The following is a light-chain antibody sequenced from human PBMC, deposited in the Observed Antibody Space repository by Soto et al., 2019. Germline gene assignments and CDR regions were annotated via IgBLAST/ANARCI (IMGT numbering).Light chain of an antibody. V-gene: IGLV2-14*01. CDR2: DVS. J-gene: IGLJ1*01. CDR1: SSDVGGYNY. Sequence: LTQPASVSGPPGQSITISCTGTSSDVGGYNYVSWYQQHPGKAPKFMIYDVSNRPSGVSTRFSGSKSSNTASLTISGLQAEDEADYYCNSYTTSNTRQIVFGTGTKVTVL. CDR3: NSYTTSNTRQIV.